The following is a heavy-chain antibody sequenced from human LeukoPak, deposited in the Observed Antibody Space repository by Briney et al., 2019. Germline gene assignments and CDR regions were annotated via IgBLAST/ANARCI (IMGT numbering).Heavy chain of an antibody. CDR1: GGSISSYY. D-gene: IGHD3-22*01. CDR3: ASSPIVVVFGALENPYYYYYYMDV. J-gene: IGHJ6*03. V-gene: IGHV4-4*07. CDR2: IYTSGST. Sequence: SETLSLTCTVSGGSISSYYWSWIRQPAGKGLEWIGRIYTSGSTNYNPSLKSRVTMSVDTSKNQFSLKLSSVTAADTAVYYCASSPIVVVFGALENPYYYYYYMDVWGKGTTVTVSS.